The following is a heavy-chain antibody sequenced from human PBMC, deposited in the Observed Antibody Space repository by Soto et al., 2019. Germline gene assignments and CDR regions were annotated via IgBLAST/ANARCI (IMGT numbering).Heavy chain of an antibody. D-gene: IGHD5-18*01. V-gene: IGHV3-23*01. CDR3: AKGNIDRGYSYGPPLDY. CDR1: GFPFSTYA. J-gene: IGHJ4*02. CDR2: ISARGGTR. Sequence: GGSLRLSCAASGFPFSTYAMTWVRQAPGTGLEWVSSISARGGTRDYADSVEGRFTVSRDNSKSTLYLQMNSLTAEDTAVYYCAKGNIDRGYSYGPPLDYWGQGSLVTVSS.